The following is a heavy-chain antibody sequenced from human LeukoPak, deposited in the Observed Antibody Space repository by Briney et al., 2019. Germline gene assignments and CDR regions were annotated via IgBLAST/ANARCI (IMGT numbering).Heavy chain of an antibody. J-gene: IGHJ6*02. CDR1: GFTFSSYS. V-gene: IGHV3-21*01. CDR2: ISSSSSYI. Sequence: GGSLRLSCAASGFTFSSYSMNWVRQAPGKGLEWVSSISSSSSYIYYADSVKGRFTISRDNAKNSLYLQMNSLRAEDTAVYYCARDVVVVPAAIDTLPYYYGMDVWGQGTTVTVSS. CDR3: ARDVVVVPAAIDTLPYYYGMDV. D-gene: IGHD2-2*01.